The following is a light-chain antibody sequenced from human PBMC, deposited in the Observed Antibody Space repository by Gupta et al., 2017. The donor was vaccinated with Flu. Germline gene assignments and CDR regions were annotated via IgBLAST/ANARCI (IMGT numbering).Light chain of an antibody. V-gene: IGLV1-47*01. CDR2: RHN. J-gene: IGLJ3*02. Sequence: QSVLTQPPSASGTPGQRVTISCSGSSSNIGSNYVYWYQQLPGTAPKLLIYRHNQRPSWVPDRFSGSKSGTSASLAISGLRSEDEADYYCAAWDDSLSGRVFGGGTKLTVL. CDR1: SSNIGSNY. CDR3: AAWDDSLSGRV.